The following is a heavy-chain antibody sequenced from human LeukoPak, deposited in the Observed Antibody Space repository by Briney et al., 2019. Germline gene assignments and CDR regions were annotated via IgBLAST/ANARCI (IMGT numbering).Heavy chain of an antibody. CDR3: AKLPGRAADY. CDR1: GFTFSSYV. Sequence: GGSLRLSCAASGFTFSSYVMNWVRQAPGKGLEWVSGISDSGGSTYYADSVKGRFTISRDNSKNTLYLQMNSLRAEDTAVYYCAKLPGRAADYWGQGTLVTVSS. V-gene: IGHV3-23*01. J-gene: IGHJ4*02. CDR2: ISDSGGST.